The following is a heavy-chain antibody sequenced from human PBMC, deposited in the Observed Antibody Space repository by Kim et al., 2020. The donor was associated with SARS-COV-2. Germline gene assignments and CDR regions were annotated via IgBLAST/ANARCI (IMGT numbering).Heavy chain of an antibody. CDR3: ARGEHGWFDP. J-gene: IGHJ5*02. Sequence: SETLSLTCAVYGGSFSGYYWSWIRQPPGKGLEWIGEINHSGSTNYNPSLKSRVTISVDTSKNQFSLKLSSVTAADTAVYYCARGEHGWFDPWGQGTLVTVSS. V-gene: IGHV4-34*01. CDR1: GGSFSGYY. CDR2: INHSGST.